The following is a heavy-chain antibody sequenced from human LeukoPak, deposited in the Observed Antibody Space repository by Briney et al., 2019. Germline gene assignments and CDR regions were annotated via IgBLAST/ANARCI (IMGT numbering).Heavy chain of an antibody. J-gene: IGHJ4*02. V-gene: IGHV7-4-1*02. CDR2: INTNTGNP. D-gene: IGHD6-19*01. Sequence: VSVKVSCKASGYTFTSYAMNWVRQAPGQGLEWMGWINTNTGNPTYAQGFTGRFVFSLDTSVSTAYLQISSLKAEDTAVYYCARGHRVGIAVAVGYWGQGTLVTVSS. CDR1: GYTFTSYA. CDR3: ARGHRVGIAVAVGY.